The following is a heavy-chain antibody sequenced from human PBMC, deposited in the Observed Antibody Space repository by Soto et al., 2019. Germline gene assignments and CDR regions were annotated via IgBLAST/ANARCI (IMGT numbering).Heavy chain of an antibody. Sequence: GKGLEWVANIRQDGSEKYYVDSVKGRFTISRDNAKNSLYLQMNSLRAADTAVYYCARDPDYGDYDYFDYWGQGTLVTVSS. D-gene: IGHD4-17*01. J-gene: IGHJ4*02. CDR2: IRQDGSEK. V-gene: IGHV3-7*01. CDR3: ARDPDYGDYDYFDY.